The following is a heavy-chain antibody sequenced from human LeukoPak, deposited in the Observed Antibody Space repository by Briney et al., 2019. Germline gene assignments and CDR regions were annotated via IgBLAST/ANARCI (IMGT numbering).Heavy chain of an antibody. Sequence: MTSETLSLTCAVYGGSFSGYYWSWIRQPPGKGLEWIGEINHSGSTNYNPSLKSRVTISVDTSKNQFSLKLSSVTAADTAVYYCARQGGSRRLYYFDYWGQGALVTVSS. CDR3: ARQGGSRRLYYFDY. CDR2: INHSGST. D-gene: IGHD2-15*01. V-gene: IGHV4-34*01. CDR1: GGSFSGYY. J-gene: IGHJ4*02.